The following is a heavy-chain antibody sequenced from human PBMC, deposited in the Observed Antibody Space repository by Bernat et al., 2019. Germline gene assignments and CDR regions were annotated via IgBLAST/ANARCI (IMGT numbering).Heavy chain of an antibody. V-gene: IGHV3-30*02. D-gene: IGHD3-22*01. J-gene: IGHJ4*02. Sequence: QVQLVESGGGVIQPGGSLRLSCAASGFTFSSYGMHWVRQAPGKGLEWVAVIRYDGSNKYYADSVKGRFTISRDNSKNTLYLQMNSLRAEDTAGYYCAKDRMIGDYDYWGQGTLVTVSS. CDR3: AKDRMIGDYDY. CDR2: IRYDGSNK. CDR1: GFTFSSYG.